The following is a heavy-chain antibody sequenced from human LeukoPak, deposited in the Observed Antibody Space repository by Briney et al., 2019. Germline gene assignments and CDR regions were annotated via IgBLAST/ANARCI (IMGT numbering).Heavy chain of an antibody. CDR2: IYYSGST. D-gene: IGHD1-26*01. Sequence: PSETLSLTCTVSGSSISSYYWSWIRQPPGKGLEWIGYIYYSGSTNYNPSLKSRVTISVDTSKNQFSLKLSSVTAADTAVYYCARVPPIGIVGATTIYYYYYMDVWGKGTTVTVSS. V-gene: IGHV4-59*01. CDR3: ARVPPIGIVGATTIYYYYYMDV. J-gene: IGHJ6*03. CDR1: GSSISSYY.